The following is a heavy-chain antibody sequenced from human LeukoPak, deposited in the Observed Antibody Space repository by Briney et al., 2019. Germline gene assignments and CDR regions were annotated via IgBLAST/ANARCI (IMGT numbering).Heavy chain of an antibody. CDR3: AKDRGY. J-gene: IGHJ4*02. V-gene: IGHV3-23*01. Sequence: GESLRLSCAASGFTFSTYHMAWVRQAPGKGLEWVSGISSSGGTTYYADSVKGRFTISRDNSKNTLFLQINSLTAEDTAVYYCAKDRGYWGQGILVTVSS. CDR2: ISSSGGTT. CDR1: GFTFSTYH.